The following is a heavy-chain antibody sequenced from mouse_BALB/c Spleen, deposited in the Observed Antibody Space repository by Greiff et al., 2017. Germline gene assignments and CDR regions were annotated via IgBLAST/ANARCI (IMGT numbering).Heavy chain of an antibody. CDR1: GDSITSGY. CDR3: ARYFLHYYGLAY. J-gene: IGHJ3*01. Sequence: DVMLVESGPSLVKPSQTLSLTCSVTGDSITSGYWNWIRKFPGNKLEYMGYISYSGSTYYNPSLKSRISITRDTSKNQYYLQLNSVTTEDTATYYCARYFLHYYGLAYWGQGTLVTVSA. D-gene: IGHD1-2*01. V-gene: IGHV3-8*02. CDR2: ISYSGST.